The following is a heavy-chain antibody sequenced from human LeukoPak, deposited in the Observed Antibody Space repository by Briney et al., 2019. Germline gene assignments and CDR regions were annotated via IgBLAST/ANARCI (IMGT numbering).Heavy chain of an antibody. Sequence: ASVKVSCKASGYTFTGYYMHWVRQAPGQGLEWMGRINPNSGGTNYAQKFQGRVTMTRDTSISTAYMELSRLRSDDTAVYYRARDILPAAISELYYGMDVWGQGTTVTVSS. CDR2: INPNSGGT. J-gene: IGHJ6*02. V-gene: IGHV1-2*06. D-gene: IGHD2-2*01. CDR3: ARDILPAAISELYYGMDV. CDR1: GYTFTGYY.